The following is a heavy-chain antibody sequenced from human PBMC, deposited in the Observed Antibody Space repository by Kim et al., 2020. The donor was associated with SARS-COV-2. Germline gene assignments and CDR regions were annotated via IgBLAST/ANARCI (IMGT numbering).Heavy chain of an antibody. Sequence: GGSLRLSCAASGFTFSTYHMTWVRQAPGKGLEWLSSISRGGSSIFYADSVKGRFTISRDNAVNSLYLQLDSLRAEDTAVYYCASDGDYYDSAGYPDYFDSWGQGTLVTVSS. CDR1: GFTFSTYH. J-gene: IGHJ4*02. D-gene: IGHD3-22*01. CDR2: ISRGGSSI. V-gene: IGHV3-21*01. CDR3: ASDGDYYDSAGYPDYFDS.